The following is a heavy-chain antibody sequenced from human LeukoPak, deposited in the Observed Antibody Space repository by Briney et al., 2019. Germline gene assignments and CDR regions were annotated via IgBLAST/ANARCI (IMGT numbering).Heavy chain of an antibody. CDR2: IYTSGST. V-gene: IGHV4-4*07. J-gene: IGHJ5*02. D-gene: IGHD6-19*01. Sequence: PSETLSLTCTVSGGSISSYYWSWIRQPAGKGLEWIGRIYTSGSTNYNPSLKSRVTMSVDTSKNQFSLKLSSVTAADTAVYNCARTRMAGTGGWFDPWGQGTLVTVSS. CDR3: ARTRMAGTGGWFDP. CDR1: GGSISSYY.